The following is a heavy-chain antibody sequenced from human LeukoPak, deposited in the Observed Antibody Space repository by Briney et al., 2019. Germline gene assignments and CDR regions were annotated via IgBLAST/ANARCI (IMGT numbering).Heavy chain of an antibody. J-gene: IGHJ4*02. CDR1: GYTLIEVS. CDR3: ATDLTGTTTGHY. V-gene: IGHV1-24*01. CDR2: FDPEQGET. Sequence: GASVKVSCKISGYTLIEVSMHWVRQAPGKGLEWMGGFDPEQGETIYAQEFQGRVSMPEDTSTDTAYMELSSLRSEDTAVYYCATDLTGTTTGHYWGQGTLVIVSS. D-gene: IGHD1-20*01.